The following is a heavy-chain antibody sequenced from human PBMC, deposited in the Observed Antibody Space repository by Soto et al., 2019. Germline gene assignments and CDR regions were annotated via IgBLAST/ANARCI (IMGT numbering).Heavy chain of an antibody. V-gene: IGHV4-34*01. CDR3: VIGRAWFGMRFDP. CDR1: GGSFSGYY. CDR2: INHSGST. J-gene: IGHJ5*02. Sequence: QVQLQQWGAGLLKPSETLSLTCAVYGGSFSGYYWSWIRQPPGKGLEWIGEINHSGSTNYNPSLKSRVTISVDPSKIQFSRKLGSVTAANTALYYGVIGRAWFGMRFDPWGQGTPVTVSS. D-gene: IGHD3-10*01.